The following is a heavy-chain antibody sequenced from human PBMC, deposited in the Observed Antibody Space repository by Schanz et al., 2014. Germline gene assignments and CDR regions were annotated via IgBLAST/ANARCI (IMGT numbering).Heavy chain of an antibody. J-gene: IGHJ6*03. D-gene: IGHD6-19*01. V-gene: IGHV1-46*01. CDR3: ARLGTGMAVAGSVIDSYGYYMDV. Sequence: QVQLVQSGAEVKKPGASVKVSCKASGYTFTSDSMHWVRQAPGQGLEWMGSINLSGGSTSNAHKFQGRVTMTKNTSISTAYMELSSLRTEDTAVYYCARLGTGMAVAGSVIDSYGYYMDVWGEGTTVTVSS. CDR1: GYTFTSDS. CDR2: INLSGGST.